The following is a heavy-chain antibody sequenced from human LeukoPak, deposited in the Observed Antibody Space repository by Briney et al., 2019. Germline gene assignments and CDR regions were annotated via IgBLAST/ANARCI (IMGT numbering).Heavy chain of an antibody. Sequence: ASVKVSCKVSGYTLTELFMHWVRQAPGKGLEWMGGFDPEDGETIYAQKFQGRVTMTEDTSTDTAYMELSSLRSEDTAVYYCATGPFDYGSGSPFYWFDPWGQGTLVTVSS. J-gene: IGHJ5*02. CDR3: ATGPFDYGSGSPFYWFDP. CDR1: GYTLTELF. D-gene: IGHD3-10*01. V-gene: IGHV1-24*01. CDR2: FDPEDGET.